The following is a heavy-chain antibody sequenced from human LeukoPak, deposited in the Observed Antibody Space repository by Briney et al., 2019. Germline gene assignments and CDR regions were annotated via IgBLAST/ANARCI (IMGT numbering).Heavy chain of an antibody. D-gene: IGHD3-10*01. V-gene: IGHV4-59*01. CDR2: IYYSGST. CDR3: ARDHTYYYGSGSPPGYFDY. J-gene: IGHJ4*02. CDR1: GGSISSYY. Sequence: SETLSLTCTVSGGSISSYYWSWIRQPPGKGLEWIGYIYYSGSTNYNPSLKSRVTISVDTSKNQFSLKLSSVTAADTAVYYCARDHTYYYGSGSPPGYFDYWGQGTLVTVSS.